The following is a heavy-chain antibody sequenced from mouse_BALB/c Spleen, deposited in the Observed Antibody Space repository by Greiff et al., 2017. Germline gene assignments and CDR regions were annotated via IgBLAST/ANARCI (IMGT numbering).Heavy chain of an antibody. Sequence: DVQLQESGPGLVKPSQSLSLTCTVTGYSITSDYAWNWIRQFPGNKLEWMGYISYSGSTSYNPSLKSRISITLDTSKNQFFLQLNSVTTEDTATYYCVPYSSSYDWFADWGEGTLVTVSA. V-gene: IGHV3-2*02. CDR3: VPYSSSYDWFAD. J-gene: IGHJ3*01. D-gene: IGHD1-1*01. CDR1: GYSITSDYA. CDR2: ISYSGST.